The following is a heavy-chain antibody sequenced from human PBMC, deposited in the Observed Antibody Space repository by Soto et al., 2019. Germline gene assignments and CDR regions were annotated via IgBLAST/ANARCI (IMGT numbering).Heavy chain of an antibody. J-gene: IGHJ4*02. CDR2: IFYTGSK. CDR3: ARLDYGVSAFDL. CDR1: GGSINDGSYH. D-gene: IGHD4-17*01. Sequence: SETLSLTCTVSGGSINDGSYHWSWLRQHPGKGLEFIGYIFYTGSKYHNPSLETRVTMSADTSNNEVSLRLHSLTAADTAVYYCARLDYGVSAFDLWGRGALVTVSS. V-gene: IGHV4-31*03.